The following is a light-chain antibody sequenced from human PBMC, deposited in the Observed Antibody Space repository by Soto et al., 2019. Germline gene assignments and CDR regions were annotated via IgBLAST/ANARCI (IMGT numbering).Light chain of an antibody. J-gene: IGKJ4*01. V-gene: IGKV1-39*01. CDR1: QSIISY. CDR3: QQSYSTPLT. Sequence: DIPMTQSPSSLSASVGDRVTITCRASQSIISYLNWYQQKPGKAPNVLIYAASSLQSGVPSRFSGSGYGTDFTLTISSLQPEEFANYYCQQSYSTPLTFGGGNKVEIK. CDR2: AAS.